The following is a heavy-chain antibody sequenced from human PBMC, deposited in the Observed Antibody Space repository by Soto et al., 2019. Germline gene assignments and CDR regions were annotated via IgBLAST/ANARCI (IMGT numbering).Heavy chain of an antibody. V-gene: IGHV3-30-3*01. Sequence: QVQLVESGGGVVQPGRSLRLSCAASGFTFSSYAMHWVRQAPGKGLEWVAVISYDGSNKYYADSVKGRFTISRDNSKNTLYLQMNSLRAEDTAVYYCASQTTDDDFDIWGKGTMVTVSS. CDR3: ASQTTDDDFDI. J-gene: IGHJ3*02. CDR1: GFTFSSYA. D-gene: IGHD4-17*01. CDR2: ISYDGSNK.